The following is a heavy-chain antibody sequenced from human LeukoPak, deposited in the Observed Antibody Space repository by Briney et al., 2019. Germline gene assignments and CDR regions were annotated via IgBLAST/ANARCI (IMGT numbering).Heavy chain of an antibody. V-gene: IGHV3-30*02. CDR1: GFTFSSYG. J-gene: IGHJ6*03. CDR3: AKSPPTIFGVVITSYYYMDV. Sequence: PGGSLRLSCAASGFTFSSYGMHWVRQAPGKGLEWVAFIRYDGSNKYYADSVKGRFTISRDNSKNTLYLQMNSLRAEDTAVYYCAKSPPTIFGVVITSYYYMDVWGKGTTVTVSS. CDR2: IRYDGSNK. D-gene: IGHD3-3*01.